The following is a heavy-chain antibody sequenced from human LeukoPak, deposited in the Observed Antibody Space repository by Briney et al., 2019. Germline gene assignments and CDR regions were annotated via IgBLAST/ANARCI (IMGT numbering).Heavy chain of an antibody. V-gene: IGHV3-23*01. CDR2: ISGSAGST. CDR3: ASPRGLGIYYFDY. Sequence: GGSLRLSCAASGFTFSSYAMSWVRQAPGKGLEWVSTISGSAGSTDYADSVKGRFTISRDNSKNTLYLQMNSLRAEDTAVYYCASPRGLGIYYFDYWGQGTLVTVSS. J-gene: IGHJ4*02. D-gene: IGHD1-26*01. CDR1: GFTFSSYA.